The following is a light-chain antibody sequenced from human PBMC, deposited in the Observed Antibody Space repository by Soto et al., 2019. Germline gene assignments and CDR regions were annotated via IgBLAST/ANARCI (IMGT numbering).Light chain of an antibody. CDR2: STN. Sequence: QSVLTQPASVSGTPGQRVTISCSGGTSNIGTSTVNWYHQVPGRAPKLLSYSTNQRPSGVPERFSGSTSGTSASLAINGLQSEDEGVFLCAAWDDSQNGPVFGGGTKLTVL. CDR1: TSNIGTST. J-gene: IGLJ3*02. CDR3: AAWDDSQNGPV. V-gene: IGLV1-44*01.